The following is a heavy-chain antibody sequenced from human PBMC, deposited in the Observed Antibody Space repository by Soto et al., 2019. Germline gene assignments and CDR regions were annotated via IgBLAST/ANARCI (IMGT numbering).Heavy chain of an antibody. D-gene: IGHD1-26*01. CDR3: SGAESPDTAYFSLY. J-gene: IGHJ4*02. V-gene: IGHV3-23*01. CDR1: GFTFSSYA. Sequence: GGSLRLSCAASGFTFSSYAMSWVRQAPGKGLEWVSAISGSGGSTYYADSVKGRFTISRDNSKNTLYLQMNSLRAEDTAVYYCSGAESPDTAYFSLYWGQGTPVTVSS. CDR2: ISGSGGST.